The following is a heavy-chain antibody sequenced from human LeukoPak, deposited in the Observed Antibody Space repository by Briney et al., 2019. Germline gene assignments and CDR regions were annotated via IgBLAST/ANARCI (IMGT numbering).Heavy chain of an antibody. V-gene: IGHV4-38-2*02. Sequence: SETLSLTCTVSGYSISSGYYWGWIRQPPGKGLEWIGSIYHSGSTYYNPSLKSRVTISVDTSKNQFSLKLSSVTAADTAVYYCAKDSGDILTGRTLFWACLLHYWGQGTLVTVSS. CDR3: AKDSGDILTGRTLFWACLLHY. CDR1: GYSISSGYY. J-gene: IGHJ4*02. CDR2: IYHSGST. D-gene: IGHD3-9*01.